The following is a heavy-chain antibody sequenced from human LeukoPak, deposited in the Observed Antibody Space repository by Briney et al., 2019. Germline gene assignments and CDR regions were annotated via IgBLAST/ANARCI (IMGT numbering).Heavy chain of an antibody. CDR1: GGSISSRSYY. CDR3: ARGPLPRSYYMDV. D-gene: IGHD5/OR15-5a*01. Sequence: SETLSLTCTVSGGSISSRSYYWGWIRQPPGKGLEWIGSIFYTGSTYYNPSLKSRVTISVDTSKNQFSLKLSSVTAADTAVYYCARGPLPRSYYMDVWGKGTTVTVSS. J-gene: IGHJ6*03. CDR2: IFYTGST. V-gene: IGHV4-39*01.